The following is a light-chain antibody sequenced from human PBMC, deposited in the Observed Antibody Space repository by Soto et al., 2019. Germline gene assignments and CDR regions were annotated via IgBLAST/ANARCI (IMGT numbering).Light chain of an antibody. CDR3: QQRSNGPPLT. J-gene: IGKJ4*01. CDR1: QSIASY. CDR2: DAS. Sequence: EIVMTQSPATLSLSPGERATLSCRASQSIASYLAWYQQKPGQTPRLLIYDASNRATGIPARFSGSGSGTDFTLTIRSLEPEDLAVYYCQQRSNGPPLTFGGGTKVEI. V-gene: IGKV3-11*01.